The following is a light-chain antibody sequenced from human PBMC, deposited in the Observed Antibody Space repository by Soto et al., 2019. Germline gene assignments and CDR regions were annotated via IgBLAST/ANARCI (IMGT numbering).Light chain of an antibody. CDR3: QTWGTVYAV. J-gene: IGLJ7*01. CDR2: LNSDGSH. Sequence: QPVLTQSPSASASLGASVKLTCTLSSGHSSYAIAWHQQQPEKGPRYLMKLNSDGSHSKGDGIPDRFSGSSSGAERYLTISSLQSEDEADYYCQTWGTVYAVFGGGTQLTV. CDR1: SGHSSYA. V-gene: IGLV4-69*01.